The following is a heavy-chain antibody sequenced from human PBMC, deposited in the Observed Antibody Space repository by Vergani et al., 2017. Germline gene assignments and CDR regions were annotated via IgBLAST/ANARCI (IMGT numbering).Heavy chain of an antibody. CDR1: GGSISSSSYY. J-gene: IGHJ4*02. CDR3: ARGGYYDSSGYWFFPNLYYFDY. Sequence: QLQLQESGPGLVKPSETLSLTCTVSGGSISSSSYYWGWIRQPPGKGLEWIGSIYYSGSTYYNPSLKSRVTISVDTSKNQFSLKLSSVTAADTAVYYCARGGYYDSSGYWFFPNLYYFDYWGQGTLVTVSS. V-gene: IGHV4-39*01. D-gene: IGHD3-22*01. CDR2: IYYSGST.